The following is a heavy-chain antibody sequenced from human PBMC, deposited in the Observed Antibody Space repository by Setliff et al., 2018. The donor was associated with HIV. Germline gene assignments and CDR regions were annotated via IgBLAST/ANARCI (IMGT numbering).Heavy chain of an antibody. D-gene: IGHD3-22*01. V-gene: IGHV4-61*02. J-gene: IGHJ3*02. Sequence: SETLSLTCSVSGDSISSGSYFWGWIRQTPGKGLEWIGRIETSGGNIDSNPSFKSRVTMSGDTPKNQFSLKLSSVTAADTAVYYCARDGVWSSGLDAFDIWGQGTMVTVSS. CDR2: IETSGGNI. CDR3: ARDGVWSSGLDAFDI. CDR1: GDSISSGSYF.